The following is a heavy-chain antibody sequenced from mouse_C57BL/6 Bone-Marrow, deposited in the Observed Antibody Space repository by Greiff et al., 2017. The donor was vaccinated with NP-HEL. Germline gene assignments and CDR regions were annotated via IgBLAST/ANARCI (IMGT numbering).Heavy chain of an antibody. CDR2: IYPRDGDT. V-gene: IGHV1-80*01. Sequence: QVQLQQSGAELVKPGASVKISCKASGYAFSTYWMNWVKQRPGKGLEWIGQIYPRDGDTNYNGKFKGKVSLTADKSSSTAYMKLRSLTAEDSEVYGCARGDYGSSRFGYAMDYWGQGTSVTVSS. J-gene: IGHJ4*01. CDR1: GYAFSTYW. D-gene: IGHD1-1*01. CDR3: ARGDYGSSRFGYAMDY.